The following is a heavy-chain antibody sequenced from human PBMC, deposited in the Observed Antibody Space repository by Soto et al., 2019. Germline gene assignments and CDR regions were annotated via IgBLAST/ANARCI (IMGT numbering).Heavy chain of an antibody. CDR1: GFTFSSYP. J-gene: IGHJ5*02. D-gene: IGHD6-13*01. V-gene: IGHV3-30-3*01. Sequence: QVQLVESGGGVVQPGRSLRLSCAASGFTFSSYPMHWVRQAPGKGPEWVAVISVNGNNIHYGDSVKGRFTISRDNSKNTLYLQMSSLRFEDTAVYYCARSHSSSWHWFDPWGQGTLVTVSS. CDR2: ISVNGNNI. CDR3: ARSHSSSWHWFDP.